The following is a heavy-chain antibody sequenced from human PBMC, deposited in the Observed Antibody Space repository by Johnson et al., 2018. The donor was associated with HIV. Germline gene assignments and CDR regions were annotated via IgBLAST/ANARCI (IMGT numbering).Heavy chain of an antibody. CDR2: ISYDGSNK. CDR1: GFTFDDYG. D-gene: IGHD1-26*01. V-gene: IGHV3-30*03. CDR3: ARDRVYSGSYYSGAFDV. Sequence: VQLVESGGGVVRPGGSLRLSCAASGFTFDDYGMSWVRQAPGKGLEWVAVISYDGSNKYYADSVKGRFTISRDNSKNTLYLQMNSLRAEDTAVYYCARDRVYSGSYYSGAFDVWGQGAMVTVSS. J-gene: IGHJ3*01.